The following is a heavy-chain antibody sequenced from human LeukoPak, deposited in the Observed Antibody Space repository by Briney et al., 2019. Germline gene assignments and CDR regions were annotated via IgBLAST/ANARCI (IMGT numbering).Heavy chain of an antibody. CDR2: INHSGST. J-gene: IGHJ3*02. D-gene: IGHD6-13*01. V-gene: IGHV4-34*01. Sequence: PSETLSLTCAVYGGSFSGYYWSWIRQPPGKWLEWIGEINHSGSTNYNPSLKSRVTISVDTSKNQFSLKLSSVTAADTAVYYCARLNVAAAGTNAFDIWGQGTMVTVSS. CDR1: GGSFSGYY. CDR3: ARLNVAAAGTNAFDI.